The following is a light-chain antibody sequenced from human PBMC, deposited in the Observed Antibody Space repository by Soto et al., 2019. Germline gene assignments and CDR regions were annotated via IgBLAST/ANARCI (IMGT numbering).Light chain of an antibody. V-gene: IGKV3-20*01. Sequence: EIVLTQSPGTLSLSPGERATLSCRASQSVSNNYLAWYQQNPGQAPRLLIYGASSRATGIPDRFSGSGSGTDFTLTISRLEPEDFAVYYCQQYGSSPPVTFGGGTRGEIK. CDR1: QSVSNNY. CDR2: GAS. J-gene: IGKJ4*01. CDR3: QQYGSSPPVT.